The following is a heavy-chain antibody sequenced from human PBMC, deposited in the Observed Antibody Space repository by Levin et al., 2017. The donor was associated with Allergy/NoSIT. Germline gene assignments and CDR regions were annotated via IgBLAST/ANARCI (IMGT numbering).Heavy chain of an antibody. Sequence: GGSLRLSCAASGFTFSTYNMNWIRQAPGKGLEWVSSIRNTGSYTEYADSVKGRFTISRDNAKNSLYLQMNSLRAEDTAVYYCARYPDSSGYYYWGQGTLVAVSS. D-gene: IGHD3-22*01. CDR3: ARYPDSSGYYY. J-gene: IGHJ4*02. CDR2: IRNTGSYT. V-gene: IGHV3-21*01. CDR1: GFTFSTYN.